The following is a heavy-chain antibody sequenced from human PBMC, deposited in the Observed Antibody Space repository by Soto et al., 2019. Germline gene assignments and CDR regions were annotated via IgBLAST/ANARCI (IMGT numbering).Heavy chain of an antibody. D-gene: IGHD3-10*01. J-gene: IGHJ3*02. V-gene: IGHV4-59*08. CDR3: ARALGETIAFDI. CDR1: GGSISSYY. Sequence: QVQLQESGPGLVKPSETLSLTCTVSGGSISSYYWSWIRQPPGKGLEWIGYIYYSGSTNYNPPLKSRVTISVDTSKNQFSLKLSSVTAADTAVYYCARALGETIAFDIWGQGTMVTVSS. CDR2: IYYSGST.